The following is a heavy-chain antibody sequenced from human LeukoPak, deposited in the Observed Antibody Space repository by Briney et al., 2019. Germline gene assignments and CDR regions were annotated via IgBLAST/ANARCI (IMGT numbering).Heavy chain of an antibody. CDR2: ISWNSGMI. J-gene: IGHJ4*02. CDR1: GFTFSSYA. CDR3: ARNAAKVV. D-gene: IGHD4-23*01. V-gene: IGHV3-48*04. Sequence: GGSLRLSCAASGFTFSSYAMSWVRQAPGKGLEWVSGISWNSGMIGYADSVKGRFTISRDNAKNSLYLQMNSLRAEDTAVYYCARNAAKVVWGQGTLDTVSS.